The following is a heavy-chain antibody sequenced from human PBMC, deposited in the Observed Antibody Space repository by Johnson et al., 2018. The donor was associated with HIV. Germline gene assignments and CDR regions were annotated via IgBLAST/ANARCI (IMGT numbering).Heavy chain of an antibody. CDR2: IRYDGSNK. D-gene: IGHD6-13*01. J-gene: IGHJ3*02. V-gene: IGHV3-30*02. Sequence: VQVVESGGGLVQPGGSLRLSCAASGFTFSSYGMHWVRQAPGKGLEWVAFIRYDGSNKYYADSVKGRFTISRDNSKNTLYLQMNSLRAEDTAVYYWATDVAAAGQWVAFDIWGQGTLVTVSS. CDR3: ATDVAAAGQWVAFDI. CDR1: GFTFSSYG.